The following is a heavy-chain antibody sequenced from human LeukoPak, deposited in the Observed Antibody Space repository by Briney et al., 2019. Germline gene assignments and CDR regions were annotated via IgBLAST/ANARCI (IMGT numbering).Heavy chain of an antibody. CDR2: MNPNSGNT. D-gene: IGHD2-2*01. V-gene: IGHV1-8*01. CDR1: GYTFTSYD. CDR3: AGGVPAAPYYYYYMDV. J-gene: IGHJ6*03. Sequence: ASVKVSCKASGYTFTSYDINWVRQATGQGLEWMGWMNPNSGNTGYAQKFQGRVTMTRNTSISTAYMELSSLRSEDTAVYYCAGGVPAAPYYYYYMDVWGKGTTVTVSS.